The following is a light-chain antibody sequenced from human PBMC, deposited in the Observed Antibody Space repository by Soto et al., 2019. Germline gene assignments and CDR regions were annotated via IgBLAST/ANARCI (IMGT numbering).Light chain of an antibody. CDR2: EVS. CDR1: SSDVGGYNY. J-gene: IGLJ2*01. Sequence: QSALTQPASVSGSPGQSITISCTGTSSDVGGYNYVYWYQQHPGKAPKLTIYEVSNRPSGVSNRFSGSKSGNTASLTISGLQAEDEADYYCSSYTSTNTVLFGGGTKLTVL. V-gene: IGLV2-14*01. CDR3: SSYTSTNTVL.